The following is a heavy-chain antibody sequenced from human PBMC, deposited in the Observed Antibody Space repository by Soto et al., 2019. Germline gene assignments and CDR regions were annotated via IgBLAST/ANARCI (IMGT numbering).Heavy chain of an antibody. CDR2: IYYTGST. D-gene: IGHD3-9*01. J-gene: IGHJ4*02. CDR3: ARHPSGYSDF. CDR1: GVSISSSVYY. Sequence: SETVSLTCSVSGVSISSSVYYWGWVRQAPGKGLEWIGTIYYTGSTYYSPSLKSRVTISAYTSNNQFSLKLSSVTAADTAMYYCARHPSGYSDFWGQGTLVTVSS. V-gene: IGHV4-39*01.